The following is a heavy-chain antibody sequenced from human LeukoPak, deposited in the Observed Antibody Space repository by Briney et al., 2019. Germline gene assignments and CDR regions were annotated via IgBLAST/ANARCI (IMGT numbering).Heavy chain of an antibody. CDR3: ARGNCGGDCYAFDI. J-gene: IGHJ3*02. V-gene: IGHV1-18*01. CDR2: ISAYNGIT. Sequence: ASVKVSRKTSGYTLTNSGLNWVRQAPGQGLEWMGWISAYNGITNYAQKLQGRVTMTTDTSTSTAYMELRSLRSDDTAVYYCARGNCGGDCYAFDIWGQGTMVTVSS. D-gene: IGHD2-21*02. CDR1: GYTLTNSG.